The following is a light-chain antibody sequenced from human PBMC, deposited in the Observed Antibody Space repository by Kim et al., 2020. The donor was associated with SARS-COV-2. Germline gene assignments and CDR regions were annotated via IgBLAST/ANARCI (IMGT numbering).Light chain of an antibody. Sequence: SPGETATPSCRARRSVGNFLGWYQQEFGQAPRLLIYDATNRAAGIPARFSGSGSGTDFTLTISSLEPEDFAVYYCQERSNWPALTYGGGTKVDIK. V-gene: IGKV3-11*01. CDR3: QERSNWPALT. J-gene: IGKJ4*01. CDR2: DAT. CDR1: RSVGNF.